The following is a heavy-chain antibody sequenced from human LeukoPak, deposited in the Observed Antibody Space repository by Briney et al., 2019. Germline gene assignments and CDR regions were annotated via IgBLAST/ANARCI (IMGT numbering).Heavy chain of an antibody. J-gene: IGHJ4*02. CDR2: ISHAGST. Sequence: PSETLSLTCTVSGDSISSNNWWNWVRQPPGKGLDWIGEISHAGSTKYNPSLKNRVTISKDDSKNQFSLKLSSVTAADTAVYYCATIPDDSSGYYGNDYWGQGTLVTVSS. CDR3: ATIPDDSSGYYGNDY. D-gene: IGHD3-22*01. V-gene: IGHV4-4*02. CDR1: GDSISSNNW.